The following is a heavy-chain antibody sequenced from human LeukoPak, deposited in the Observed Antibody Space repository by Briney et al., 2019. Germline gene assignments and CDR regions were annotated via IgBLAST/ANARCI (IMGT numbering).Heavy chain of an antibody. V-gene: IGHV1-69*13. CDR3: ARDATSDDGIDY. D-gene: IGHD2-15*01. CDR2: IIPIFGTA. Sequence: SVKVSCKASGGTFSSYAISWVRQAPGQGLEWMGGIIPIFGTANYAQKSQGRVTITADESTSTAYMELSSLRSEDTAVYYCARDATSDDGIDYWGQGTLVTVSS. J-gene: IGHJ4*02. CDR1: GGTFSSYA.